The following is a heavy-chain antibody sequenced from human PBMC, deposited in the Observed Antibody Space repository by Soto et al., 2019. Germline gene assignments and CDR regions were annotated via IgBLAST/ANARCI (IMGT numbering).Heavy chain of an antibody. CDR1: GFTFSSYD. CDR2: ISGSGGST. D-gene: IGHD3-10*01. Sequence: GGSLRLSCAASGFTFSSYDMTWVRQAPGKGLEWVSAISGSGGSTNYGDSVKGRFTISRDNSKNTLFMQMNSLRAEDTAVYYCAIRGLSKSEVRGYFDYWGRGTLVTVSS. J-gene: IGHJ4*02. V-gene: IGHV3-23*01. CDR3: AIRGLSKSEVRGYFDY.